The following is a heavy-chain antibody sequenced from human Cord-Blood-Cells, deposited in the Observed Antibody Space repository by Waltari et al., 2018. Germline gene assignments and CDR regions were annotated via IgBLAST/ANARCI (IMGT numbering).Heavy chain of an antibody. D-gene: IGHD6-13*01. J-gene: IGHJ4*02. Sequence: QVQLQESGPGLVKPSETLSLTCTVSGGSVSSGSYYWSWIRQPPGKGLEWIGYIYYSGSTNYNPPLKSRVTISVDTSKNQFSLKLSSVTAADTAVYYCARAGRAAAGDWGQGTLVTVSS. CDR3: ARAGRAAAGD. V-gene: IGHV4-61*01. CDR2: IYYSGST. CDR1: GGSVSSGSYY.